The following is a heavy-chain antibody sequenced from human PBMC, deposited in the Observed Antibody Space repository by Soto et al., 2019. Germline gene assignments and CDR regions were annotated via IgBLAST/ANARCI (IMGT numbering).Heavy chain of an antibody. Sequence: ESGGGLAQPGGSLRLSCAASGFTLSGYAMDWVRQAPGKGLEYVSGISSNGVGTYYANSVQGRFTISRDNSKNTVYLKMGSLSTEGMAVYYCARCDRPDCYYMDVWGKGTTITVSS. V-gene: IGHV3-64*01. CDR2: ISSNGVGT. J-gene: IGHJ6*03. CDR3: ARCDRPDCYYMDV. CDR1: GFTLSGYA. D-gene: IGHD6-6*01.